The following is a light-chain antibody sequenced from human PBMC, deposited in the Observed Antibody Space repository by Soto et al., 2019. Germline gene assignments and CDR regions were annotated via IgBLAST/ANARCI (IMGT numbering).Light chain of an antibody. V-gene: IGLV2-11*01. CDR3: SSFTTSHTYV. CDR2: VVS. J-gene: IGLJ1*01. Sequence: SVLTQPHSVSGSPGQSVTISCTGTSVDVGAYDFVSWYQQHPGKAPTLLIYVVSGRPSGVPHRFSGSKSGNAASLTISGLQAEDEADYYCSSFTTSHTYVFGTWTKATVL. CDR1: SVDVGAYDF.